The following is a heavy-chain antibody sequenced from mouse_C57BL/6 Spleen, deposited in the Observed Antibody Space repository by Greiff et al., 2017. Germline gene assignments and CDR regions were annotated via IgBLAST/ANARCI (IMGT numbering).Heavy chain of an antibody. CDR1: GYTFTTYP. CDR3: ARRDYGSDYFDY. J-gene: IGHJ2*01. Sequence: VQRVESGAELVKPGASVKMSCKASGYTFTTYPIEWMKQNHGKSLEWIGNFHPYNDDTKYNEKFKGKATLTVEKSSSTVYLELSRLTSDDSAVYYCARRDYGSDYFDYWGQGTTLTVSS. CDR2: FHPYNDDT. V-gene: IGHV1-47*01. D-gene: IGHD1-1*01.